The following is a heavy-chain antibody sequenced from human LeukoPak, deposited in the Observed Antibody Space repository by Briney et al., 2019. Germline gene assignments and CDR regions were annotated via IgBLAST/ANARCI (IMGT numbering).Heavy chain of an antibody. CDR3: ARDGYYYDSSGYYSL. Sequence: ASVKVSCKASGYIFTGYYMHWVRQAPGQGLEWMGWINPNSGDTNYAQKFQGRVTMTRDTSISTAYMELSRLRSDDTAVYYCARDGYYYDSSGYYSLWGRGTLVTVSS. CDR1: GYIFTGYY. CDR2: INPNSGDT. D-gene: IGHD3-22*01. J-gene: IGHJ2*01. V-gene: IGHV1-2*02.